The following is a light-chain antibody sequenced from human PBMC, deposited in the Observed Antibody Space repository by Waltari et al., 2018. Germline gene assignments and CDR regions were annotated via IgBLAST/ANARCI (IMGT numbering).Light chain of an antibody. CDR3: QQYGSSPPT. J-gene: IGKJ2*01. CDR1: QSVSSSY. CDR2: GAS. Sequence: EIVLTQSPGTLSLSPGERATFSCRASQSVSSSYLAWYQQKPGQAPRLLLYGASRRAPGIPDRFSGSESGTDFTLTISRLEPEDFAVYYCQQYGSSPPTFGQGTKLEIK. V-gene: IGKV3-20*01.